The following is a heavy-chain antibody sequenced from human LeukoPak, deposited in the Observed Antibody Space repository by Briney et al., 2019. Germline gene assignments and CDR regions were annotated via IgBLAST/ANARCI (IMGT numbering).Heavy chain of an antibody. CDR3: ARPITGYDN. Sequence: SVKVSCKASGYTFTNYALHWVRQAPGQRLEWMGWINAGSGNTKYSQKFQGRVTITRDTSATTVYMDLSSLSSEDTAVYYCARPITGYDNWGQGTLVTVSS. CDR2: INAGSGNT. V-gene: IGHV1-3*01. D-gene: IGHD5-12*01. CDR1: GYTFTNYA. J-gene: IGHJ4*02.